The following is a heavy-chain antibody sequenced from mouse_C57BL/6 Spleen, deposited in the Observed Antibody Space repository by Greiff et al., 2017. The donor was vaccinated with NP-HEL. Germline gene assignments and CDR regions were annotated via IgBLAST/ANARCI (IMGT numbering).Heavy chain of an antibody. J-gene: IGHJ4*01. Sequence: EVKVVESGPELVKPGASVKMSCKASGYTFTDYNMHWVKQSHGKSLEWIGYINPNNGGTSYNQKFKGKATLTVNKSSSTAYMELRSLTSEDSAVYYCAPLYDGYYEGEYYYAMDYWGQGTSVTVSS. CDR3: APLYDGYYEGEYYYAMDY. CDR2: INPNNGGT. D-gene: IGHD2-3*01. V-gene: IGHV1-22*01. CDR1: GYTFTDYN.